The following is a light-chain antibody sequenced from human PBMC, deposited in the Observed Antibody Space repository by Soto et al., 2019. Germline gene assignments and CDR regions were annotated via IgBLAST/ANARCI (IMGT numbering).Light chain of an antibody. CDR3: QQCAYWPLT. Sequence: EVVLAQSPATLSLSPGERATLSCRASESVSIYLAWYQQKPGQAPRLLISDASNRATGIPARFSGSWSGRDFTLSISSLESEDFAVYYCQQCAYWPLTFGGGTKVEIK. CDR2: DAS. V-gene: IGKV3-11*02. CDR1: ESVSIY. J-gene: IGKJ4*01.